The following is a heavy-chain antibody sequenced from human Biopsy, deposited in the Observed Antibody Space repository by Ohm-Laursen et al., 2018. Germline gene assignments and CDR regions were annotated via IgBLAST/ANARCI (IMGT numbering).Heavy chain of an antibody. D-gene: IGHD3/OR15-3a*01. J-gene: IGHJ1*01. Sequence: SLRLSCAASGFTFDDYAMHWIRQRPGKGLEWVAGLTWNSNTITYAASVKGRFTVSRDNAQKSLFLQMNSLRSEDTALYYCVRAFRNYYFHDSWGQGTLVTVSS. CDR3: VRAFRNYYFHDS. CDR2: LTWNSNTI. CDR1: GFTFDDYA. V-gene: IGHV3-9*01.